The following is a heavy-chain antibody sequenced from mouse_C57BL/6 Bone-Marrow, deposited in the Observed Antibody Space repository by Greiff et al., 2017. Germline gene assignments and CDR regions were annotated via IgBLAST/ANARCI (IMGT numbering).Heavy chain of an antibody. CDR3: ASLYYDYDGFAY. V-gene: IGHV7-3*01. J-gene: IGHJ3*01. CDR2: IRNKANGYTT. CDR1: GFTFTDYY. D-gene: IGHD2-4*01. Sequence: EVKLVESGGGLVQPGGSLSLSCAASGFTFTDYYMSWVRQPPGKALEWLGFIRNKANGYTTEYSASVKGRFTISRDNSQSILYLQMNALRAEDSATYYCASLYYDYDGFAYWSQGTLVTVSA.